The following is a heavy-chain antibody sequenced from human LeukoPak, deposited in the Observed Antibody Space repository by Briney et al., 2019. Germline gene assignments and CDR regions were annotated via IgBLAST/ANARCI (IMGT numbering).Heavy chain of an antibody. CDR2: INPSGGST. J-gene: IGHJ4*02. D-gene: IGHD4-17*01. CDR1: GYTFISYG. CDR3: ARDKSTWATVTMGCFDY. V-gene: IGHV1-46*01. Sequence: ASVKVSCKASGYTFISYGISWVRQAPGQGLEWMGIINPSGGSTSYAQKFQGRVTMTRDTSTSTVYMELSSLRSEDTAVYYCARDKSTWATVTMGCFDYWGQGTLVTVSS.